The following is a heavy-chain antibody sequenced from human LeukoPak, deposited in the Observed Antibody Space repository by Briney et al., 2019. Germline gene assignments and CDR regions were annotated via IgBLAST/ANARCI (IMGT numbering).Heavy chain of an antibody. D-gene: IGHD5-24*01. V-gene: IGHV4-34*01. CDR1: GGSFSGYY. Sequence: SETLSLTCGVYGGSFSGYYWSWMRQPPGKGLEWIGEINPRGSTNYNPSLESRVTLSADTSKNQFSLTLNSVTAADTAVYYCARRRLGYYFDYWGQGTLVTVSS. J-gene: IGHJ4*02. CDR3: ARRRLGYYFDY. CDR2: INPRGST.